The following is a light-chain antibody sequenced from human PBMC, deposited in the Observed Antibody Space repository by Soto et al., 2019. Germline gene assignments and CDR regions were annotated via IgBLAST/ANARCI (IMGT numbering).Light chain of an antibody. J-gene: IGKJ3*01. V-gene: IGKV3-11*01. CDR2: DAS. Sequence: VMTPSPATLSASPVESATLSCRASQSVRSNLAWYQQKPGQAPRLLIYDASNRATGIPARFSGSGSGTDFTLTISGLEPEDFAVYYCQQRSNWIFGPGTKVDI. CDR1: QSVRSN. CDR3: QQRSNWI.